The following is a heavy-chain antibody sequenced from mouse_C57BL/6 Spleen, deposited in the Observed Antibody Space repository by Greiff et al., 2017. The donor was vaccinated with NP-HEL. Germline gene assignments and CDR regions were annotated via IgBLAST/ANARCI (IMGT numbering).Heavy chain of an antibody. V-gene: IGHV1-82*01. CDR2: IYPGDGDT. D-gene: IGHD3-2*02. CDR3: ARRDSSGYYFDY. J-gene: IGHJ2*01. Sequence: VKLMESGPELVKPGASVKISCKASGYAFSSSWMNWVKQRPGKGLEWIGRIYPGDGDTNYNGKFKGKATLTADKSSSTAYMQLSSLTSEDSAVYFCARRDSSGYYFDYWGQGTTLTVSS. CDR1: GYAFSSSW.